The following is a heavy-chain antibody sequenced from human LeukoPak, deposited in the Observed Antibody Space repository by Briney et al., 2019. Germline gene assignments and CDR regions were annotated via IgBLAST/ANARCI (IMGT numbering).Heavy chain of an antibody. CDR2: INPSGGST. CDR3: ARELYYYDSSGYSDLSHYYYMGV. CDR1: GYTFTSHY. D-gene: IGHD3-22*01. J-gene: IGHJ6*03. V-gene: IGHV1-46*01. Sequence: ASVKVSCKASGYTFTSHYMHWVRQAPGQGLEWMGIINPSGGSTSYAQKFQGRVTMTRDMSTSTVYMELSSLRSEDTAVYYCARELYYYDSSGYSDLSHYYYMGVWGKGTTVTVSS.